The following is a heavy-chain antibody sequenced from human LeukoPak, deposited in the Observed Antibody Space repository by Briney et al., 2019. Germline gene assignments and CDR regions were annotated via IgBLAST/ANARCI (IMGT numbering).Heavy chain of an antibody. J-gene: IGHJ4*02. CDR2: IYTSGST. CDR1: GGSISSYY. Sequence: SETLSLTCTVSGGSISSYYWSWIRQPAGKGLEWTGRIYTSGSTNYNPSLKSRVTMSVDTSKNQFSLKLSSVTAADTAVYYCARDRDYGSGSYFDYWGQGTLVTVSS. V-gene: IGHV4-4*07. CDR3: ARDRDYGSGSYFDY. D-gene: IGHD3-10*01.